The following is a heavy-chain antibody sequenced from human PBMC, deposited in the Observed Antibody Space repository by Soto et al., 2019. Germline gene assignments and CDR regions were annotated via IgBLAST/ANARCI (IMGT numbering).Heavy chain of an antibody. CDR3: AGLFEQPYYYMDV. Sequence: AKVCSEAPGDRLSVDRVGRRLLTHKQGLEGMGWISAYNGNTNCAQKLQGRVTMTTDTSTSTAYMELRSLRSDDTAVYYCAGLFEQPYYYMDVWGKGTTVTVSS. V-gene: IGHV1-18*01. J-gene: IGHJ6*03. CDR1: GDRLSVDR. D-gene: IGHD3-16*01. CDR2: ISAYNGNT.